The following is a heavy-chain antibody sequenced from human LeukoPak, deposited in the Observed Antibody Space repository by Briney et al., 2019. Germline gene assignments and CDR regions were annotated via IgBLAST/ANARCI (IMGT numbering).Heavy chain of an antibody. CDR2: ISYDGSNK. D-gene: IGHD3-10*01. V-gene: IGHV3-30-3*01. CDR3: ATGFGSGRDY. Sequence: GGSLRLSCAASGFTFSSYAMHWVRQAPGKGLEWVAVISYDGSNKYYADSVKGRFTISRDNSRNTLYLQMNSLRAEDTAVFYCATGFGSGRDYWGQGTLVTVSS. CDR1: GFTFSSYA. J-gene: IGHJ4*02.